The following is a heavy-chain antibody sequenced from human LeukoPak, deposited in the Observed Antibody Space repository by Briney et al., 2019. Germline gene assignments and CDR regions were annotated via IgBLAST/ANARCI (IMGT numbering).Heavy chain of an antibody. D-gene: IGHD3-22*01. CDR3: ARTKSYDSSGYYSFDY. CDR2: ITPIFGTA. J-gene: IGHJ4*02. CDR1: GGTFSSYA. V-gene: IGHV1-69*13. Sequence: ASVKVSCKASGGTFSSYAISWVRQAPGQGLEWMGGITPIFGTANYAQKFQGRVTITADESTSTAYMELSSLRSEDTAVYYCARTKSYDSSGYYSFDYWGQGTLVTVSS.